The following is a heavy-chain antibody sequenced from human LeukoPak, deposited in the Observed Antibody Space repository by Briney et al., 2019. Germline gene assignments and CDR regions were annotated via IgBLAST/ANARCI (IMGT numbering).Heavy chain of an antibody. V-gene: IGHV3-33*03. CDR1: GFAFSSYA. CDR3: AKIDYDVND. Sequence: PGGSLRLSCAASGFAFSSYAMHWVRQAPGKGLEWVAVTWYDGTNKHYADSVKGRFTISRDNAKNSLYLQMNSLRAEDTALYYCAKIDYDVNDWGQGTLVTVSS. J-gene: IGHJ4*02. D-gene: IGHD4-23*01. CDR2: TWYDGTNK.